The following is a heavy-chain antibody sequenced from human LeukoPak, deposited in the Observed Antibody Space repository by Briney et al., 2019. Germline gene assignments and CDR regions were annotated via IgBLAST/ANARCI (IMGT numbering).Heavy chain of an antibody. Sequence: SETLSLTCTVSGGSISSGSYYWSWLRQPAGKGLEGIGRIYSSGSTNYNPSLKSRVTISVDTSKNQFSLKLSSVTAADTAVYYCARDKGSFWSGYFDYWGQGTLVTVSS. D-gene: IGHD3-3*01. V-gene: IGHV4-61*02. CDR3: ARDKGSFWSGYFDY. CDR1: GGSISSGSYY. CDR2: IYSSGST. J-gene: IGHJ4*02.